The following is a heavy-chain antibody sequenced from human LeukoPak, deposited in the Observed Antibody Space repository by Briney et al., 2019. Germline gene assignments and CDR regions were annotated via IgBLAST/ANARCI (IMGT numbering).Heavy chain of an antibody. D-gene: IGHD3-22*01. CDR3: AKRSYYDSSGYYPSYFDY. Sequence: GGSLRLSCAASGFTFSSYAMSWVRQAPGKGLEWVSAISGSGGSTYYADSVRGRFTISRDNSKNTLYLQMNSLRAEDTAVYYCAKRSYYDSSGYYPSYFDYWGQETLIPVSS. J-gene: IGHJ4*02. V-gene: IGHV3-23*01. CDR1: GFTFSSYA. CDR2: ISGSGGST.